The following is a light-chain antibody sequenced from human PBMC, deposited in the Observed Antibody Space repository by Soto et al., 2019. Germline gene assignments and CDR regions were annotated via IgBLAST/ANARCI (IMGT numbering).Light chain of an antibody. CDR1: QSISSSY. J-gene: IGKJ1*01. CDR3: QQYGSSPWT. CDR2: GAS. Sequence: EIVLTQSPGTLSLSPGERATLSCRASQSISSSYLAWYQQKPGRAPRLLISGASSRATGIPDRFSGSGSGTDFTLTISRLEPEDLAVYFCQQYGSSPWTFGQGTKVEIK. V-gene: IGKV3-20*01.